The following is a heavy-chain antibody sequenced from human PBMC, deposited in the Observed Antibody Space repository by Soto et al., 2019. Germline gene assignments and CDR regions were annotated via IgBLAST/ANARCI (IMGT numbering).Heavy chain of an antibody. CDR2: IIPILGIA. Sequence: QVQLVQSGAEVKKPGSSVKVSCKASGGTFSSYTISWVRQAPGQGLEWMGRIIPILGIANYAQKFQGRVTXTXDXXTSTGYMELSSLRSEDTAVYYCARDDSPLATFVDYWGQGTLVTVSS. D-gene: IGHD1-26*01. CDR1: GGTFSSYT. J-gene: IGHJ4*02. CDR3: ARDDSPLATFVDY. V-gene: IGHV1-69*08.